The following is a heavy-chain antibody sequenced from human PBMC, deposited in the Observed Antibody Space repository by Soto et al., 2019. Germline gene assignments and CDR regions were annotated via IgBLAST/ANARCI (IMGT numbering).Heavy chain of an antibody. J-gene: IGHJ4*02. CDR1: GFTFSSYG. CDR2: IWYDGSNK. D-gene: IGHD4-17*01. CDR3: ARDGEGHFERGDGDYVFDY. Sequence: QVQLVESGGGVVQPGRSLRLSCAASGFTFSSYGMHWVRQAPGKGLEWVAVIWYDGSNKYYADSVKGRFTISRDNSKNTLYLQMNSRRAEDTAVYYCARDGEGHFERGDGDYVFDYWGQGTLVTVSS. V-gene: IGHV3-33*01.